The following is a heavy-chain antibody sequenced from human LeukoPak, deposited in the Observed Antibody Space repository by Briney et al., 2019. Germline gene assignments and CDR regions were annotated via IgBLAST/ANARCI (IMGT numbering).Heavy chain of an antibody. V-gene: IGHV4-34*01. D-gene: IGHD3-10*01. CDR2: INHSGST. J-gene: IGHJ3*02. Sequence: SETLSLTCAVYGGSFSGYYWSWIRQPPGNGLEWIGEINHSGSTNYNPSLKSRVTISVDTSKNQFSLKLSSVTAADTAVYYCQWTTMVRGAWGFDAFDIWGQGTMVTVSS. CDR1: GGSFSGYY. CDR3: QWTTMVRGAWGFDAFDI.